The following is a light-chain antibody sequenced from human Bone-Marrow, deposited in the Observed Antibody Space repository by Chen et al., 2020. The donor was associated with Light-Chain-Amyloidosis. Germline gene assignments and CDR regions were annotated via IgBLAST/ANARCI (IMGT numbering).Light chain of an antibody. CDR1: DLPTKY. CDR2: RDT. J-gene: IGLJ2*01. Sequence: SYELTQPPSLSVSPGQTARLTCSGDDLPTKYAYWYQQKPAQAPVLVIHRDTERPSGISERFSGSSSGTTATLTISGVQAEDEADYHCQSADSSGTYEVIFGGGTKLTVL. V-gene: IGLV3-25*03. CDR3: QSADSSGTYEVI.